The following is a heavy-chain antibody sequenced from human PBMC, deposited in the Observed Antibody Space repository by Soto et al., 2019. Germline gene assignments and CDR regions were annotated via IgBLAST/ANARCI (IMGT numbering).Heavy chain of an antibody. V-gene: IGHV4-31*03. CDR3: ASQATGWYPDY. D-gene: IGHD6-19*01. CDR2: IYYSGTT. Sequence: QVQLQESGPGLVKPSQTLSLTCNVSGGSISSGGYYWSWIRQHPGKGLEWIGYIYYSGTTYYNPSLKSRLTISVATPKHQFSLKLSSVTAADTAVYYCASQATGWYPDYWGQGTLVTVSS. CDR1: GGSISSGGYY. J-gene: IGHJ4*02.